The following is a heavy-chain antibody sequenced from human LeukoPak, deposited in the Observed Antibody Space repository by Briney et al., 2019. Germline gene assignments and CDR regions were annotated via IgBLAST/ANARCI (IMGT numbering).Heavy chain of an antibody. Sequence: SETLSLTCTVSGGSISSSSYYWGWIRQPPGKGLEWIGSIYYSGSTYYNPSLKSRVTISVDTSKNQFSLKLSSVTAADTAVYYCTTGAHQGYGFWSGYYPFDYWGQGTLVTVSS. CDR3: TTGAHQGYGFWSGYYPFDY. J-gene: IGHJ4*02. V-gene: IGHV4-39*01. CDR2: IYYSGST. CDR1: GGSISSSSYY. D-gene: IGHD3-3*01.